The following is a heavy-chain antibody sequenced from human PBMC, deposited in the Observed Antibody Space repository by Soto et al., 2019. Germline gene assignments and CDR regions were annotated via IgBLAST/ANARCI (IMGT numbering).Heavy chain of an antibody. D-gene: IGHD3-3*01. Sequence: GGFLRLSCAASGFTFSSYAMSWVRQAPGKGLEWVSAISGSGGSTYYADSVKGRFTISRDNSKNTLYLQMNSLRAEDTAVYYCAKPTSSDDFWSGYYTEYYFDYWGQGTLVTVSS. CDR2: ISGSGGST. V-gene: IGHV3-23*01. CDR1: GFTFSSYA. CDR3: AKPTSSDDFWSGYYTEYYFDY. J-gene: IGHJ4*02.